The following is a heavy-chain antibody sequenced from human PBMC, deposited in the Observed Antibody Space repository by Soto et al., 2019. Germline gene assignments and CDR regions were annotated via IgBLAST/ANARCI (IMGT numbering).Heavy chain of an antibody. CDR3: ARYGVLYYYYGMDV. V-gene: IGHV5-10-1*01. CDR2: IDPSDSYT. J-gene: IGHJ6*02. Sequence: LGESLKISCKGSGYSFTSYWISWVRQMPGKGLEWMGRIDPSDSYTNYSPSFQGHVTISADKSISTAYLQWSSLKASDTAMYYCARYGVLYYYYGMDVWGQGTTVTVSS. CDR1: GYSFTSYW. D-gene: IGHD2-8*01.